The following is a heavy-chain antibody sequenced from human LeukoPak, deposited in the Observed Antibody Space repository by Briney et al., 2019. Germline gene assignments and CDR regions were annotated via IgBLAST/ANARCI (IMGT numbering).Heavy chain of an antibody. CDR1: GFSLSIYS. D-gene: IGHD6-19*01. CDR2: ITGSGGYI. CDR3: ARGLAGGDY. J-gene: IGHJ4*02. V-gene: IGHV3-21*01. Sequence: SGGSLRLPCAVSGFSLSIYSMNWVRQAPGKGLEWVSTITGSGGYIYYEDSVKGRLTISRDNAKNSLYLQMNSLRVEDTAVYYCARGLAGGDYWGQGTRVTVSS.